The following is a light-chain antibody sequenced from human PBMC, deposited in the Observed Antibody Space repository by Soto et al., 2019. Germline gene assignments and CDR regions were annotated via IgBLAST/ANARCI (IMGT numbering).Light chain of an antibody. J-gene: IGKJ1*01. CDR3: KQSVHWPRT. V-gene: IGKV2-28*01. CDR1: HSLLHSSVYNT. Sequence: VMTQAQLSLAVTPGEAASISCRSSHSLLHSSVYNTLAWYLQKPGQSPQLLIYLGSNRASGFPDRFSGSGSGTDFTLKISRVEAEDFGVYYCKQSVHWPRTSGQGTKVDI. CDR2: LGS.